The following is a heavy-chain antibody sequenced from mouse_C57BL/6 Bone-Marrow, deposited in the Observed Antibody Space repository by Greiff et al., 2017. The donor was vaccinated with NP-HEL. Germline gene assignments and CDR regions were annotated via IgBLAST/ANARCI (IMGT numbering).Heavy chain of an antibody. CDR1: GYTFTSYW. J-gene: IGHJ4*01. V-gene: IGHV1-59*01. D-gene: IGHD1-1*01. Sequence: QVQLKQPGAELVRPGTSVKLSCKASGYTFTSYWMHWVKQRPGQGLEWIGVIDPSDSYTNYNQKFKGKATLTVDTSSSTAYMQLSSLTSEDSAVYYCARWTTVVPCYYAMDYWGQGTSVTVSS. CDR3: ARWTTVVPCYYAMDY. CDR2: IDPSDSYT.